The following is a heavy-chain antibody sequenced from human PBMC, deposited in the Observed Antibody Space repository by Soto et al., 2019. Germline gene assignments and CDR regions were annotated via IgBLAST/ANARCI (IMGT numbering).Heavy chain of an antibody. CDR2: INSDGSST. D-gene: IGHD6-6*01. V-gene: IGHV3-74*01. Sequence: GGSLRLSCAASGFTFSSSWMHWVRQAPGKGLVWVSRINSDGSSTSYADSVKGRFTISRDNAKNTLYLQMNSLRAEDTAVYYCARASTAGWYSSSSQWLDVWGQGTTVTVSS. J-gene: IGHJ6*02. CDR3: ARASTAGWYSSSSQWLDV. CDR1: GFTFSSSW.